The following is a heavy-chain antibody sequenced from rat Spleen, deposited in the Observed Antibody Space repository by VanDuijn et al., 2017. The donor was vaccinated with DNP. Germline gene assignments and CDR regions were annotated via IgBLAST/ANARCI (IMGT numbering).Heavy chain of an antibody. V-gene: IGHV2S12*01. CDR1: GFSLTSNG. J-gene: IGHJ4*01. CDR3: TRSLQWLYVMAA. CDR2: ISSGGST. Sequence: QVQLKESGPGLVQPSQTLSLPCTVSGFSLTSNGVSWVRQPPGKGLEWIAAISSGGSTYYNSALKSRLSISRDTSKSQVFLKMNSLQTEDTAIYFCTRSLQWLYVMAAWGQGASVTVSS. D-gene: IGHD1-1*01.